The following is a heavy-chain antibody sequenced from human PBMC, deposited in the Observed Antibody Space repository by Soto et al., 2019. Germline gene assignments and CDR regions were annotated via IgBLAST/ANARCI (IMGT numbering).Heavy chain of an antibody. CDR2: ISYDGSNK. V-gene: IGHV3-30*18. D-gene: IGHD5-12*01. Sequence: VQLVESGGGVVQPGRSLRLSCAASGFTFSSYGMHWVRQAPGKGLEWVAVISYDGSNKYYADSVKGRFTISRDNSKNTLYLQMNSLRAEDTAVYYCAKEKEVANSWLRGFYYYGMDVWGQGTTVTVSS. J-gene: IGHJ6*02. CDR3: AKEKEVANSWLRGFYYYGMDV. CDR1: GFTFSSYG.